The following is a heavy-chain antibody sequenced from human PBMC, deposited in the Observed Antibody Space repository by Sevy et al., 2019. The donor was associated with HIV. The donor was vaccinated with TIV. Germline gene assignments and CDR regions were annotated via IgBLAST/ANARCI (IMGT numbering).Heavy chain of an antibody. J-gene: IGHJ4*02. V-gene: IGHV3-15*01. Sequence: GGSLRLSCAATGFTFSNYAMHWVRQAPGKGLEWVGRIKSKTEGATRDFAAPVKGRLLISRDDSRNTVYLQMNSLKTEDTAVYYCTAGVGASDFDYWGQGTLVTVSS. CDR1: GFTFSNYA. D-gene: IGHD1-26*01. CDR3: TAGVGASDFDY. CDR2: IKSKTEGATR.